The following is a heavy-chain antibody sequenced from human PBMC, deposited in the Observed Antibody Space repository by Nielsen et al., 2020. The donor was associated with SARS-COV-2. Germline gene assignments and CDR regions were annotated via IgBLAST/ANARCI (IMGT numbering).Heavy chain of an antibody. Sequence: GGSLRLSCAASGFTFSNAWMSWVRQAPGKGLEWVGRIKSKTDGGTTDYAAPVKGRFTISRDDSKNTLYLQMNSLKTEDTAVYYCARVDQYYDSPLDYWGQGTLVTVSS. D-gene: IGHD3-22*01. CDR2: IKSKTDGGTT. V-gene: IGHV3-15*01. J-gene: IGHJ4*02. CDR3: ARVDQYYDSPLDY. CDR1: GFTFSNAW.